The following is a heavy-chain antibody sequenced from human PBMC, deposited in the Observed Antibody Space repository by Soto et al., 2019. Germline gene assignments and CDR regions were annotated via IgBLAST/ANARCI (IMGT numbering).Heavy chain of an antibody. J-gene: IGHJ4*02. Sequence: EVQLLESGGGLVQPGGSLRLSCAASGFTFSSFAMTWVHQAPGKGLEWVSSLTGSGDSTYYADSVKGRFTMSRDNSKNTLYLQMNSLRADDTALYYCAKGTAVTTGDMAYWGQGTLVTVSS. CDR2: LTGSGDST. CDR1: GFTFSSFA. CDR3: AKGTAVTTGDMAY. V-gene: IGHV3-23*01. D-gene: IGHD4-17*01.